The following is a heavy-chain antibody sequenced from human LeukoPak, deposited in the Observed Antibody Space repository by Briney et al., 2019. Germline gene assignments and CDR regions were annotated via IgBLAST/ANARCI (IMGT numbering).Heavy chain of an antibody. CDR3: ARRDYYYYYMDV. V-gene: IGHV4-30-4*08. CDR2: ISYSGST. CDR1: GGSISSGNYY. Sequence: SETLSLTCTVSGGSISSGNYYWRWLRQPPGTGLEWIGYISYSGSTYYNPSLKSRVTISVDTSKNQFSLKLSSVTAAVTAVYYCARRDYYYYYMDVWGTGTTVTVSS. J-gene: IGHJ6*03.